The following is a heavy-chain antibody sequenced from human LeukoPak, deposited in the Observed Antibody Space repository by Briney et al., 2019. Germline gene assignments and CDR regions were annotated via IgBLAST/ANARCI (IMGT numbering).Heavy chain of an antibody. V-gene: IGHV1-3*01. J-gene: IGHJ4*02. CDR1: GYNFITYA. CDR2: INLGNGDT. Sequence: ASVKVSCKASGYNFITYAMHWVRQAPGQGLEWMGYINLGNGDTKYSQKFQGRVTFTRDTSASIAYMELSSLTSEDTAIYYCARKNYGDRHPYDYWGQGTLVTVSS. D-gene: IGHD2-21*02. CDR3: ARKNYGDRHPYDY.